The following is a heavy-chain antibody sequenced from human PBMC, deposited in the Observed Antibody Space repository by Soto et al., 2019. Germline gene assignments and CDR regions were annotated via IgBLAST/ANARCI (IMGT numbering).Heavy chain of an antibody. J-gene: IGHJ4*02. Sequence: QVQLVESGGGVVQPGRSLRLSCAASGFTFSNYGMHWVRQAPGKRLEWVAIIWYDGSNKYYADSVKGRFTISRDNSENTLYLQMNSLRAEDTAVYYCARDRYSSGWYDLDYWGQGTLVTVSS. CDR3: ARDRYSSGWYDLDY. D-gene: IGHD6-19*01. CDR2: IWYDGSNK. CDR1: GFTFSNYG. V-gene: IGHV3-33*01.